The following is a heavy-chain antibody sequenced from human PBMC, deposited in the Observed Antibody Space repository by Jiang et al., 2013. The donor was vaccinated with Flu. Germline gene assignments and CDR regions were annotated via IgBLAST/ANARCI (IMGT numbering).Heavy chain of an antibody. J-gene: IGHJ4*02. CDR2: IIPIFGTA. CDR3: ARDHCSGGSCYPYFDY. V-gene: IGHV1-69*01. Sequence: SSYAISWVRQAPGQGLEWMGGIIPIFGTANYAQKFQGRVTITADESTSTAYMELSSLRSEDTAVYYCARDHCSGGSCYPYFDYWGQGTLVTVSS. D-gene: IGHD2-15*01. CDR1: SSYA.